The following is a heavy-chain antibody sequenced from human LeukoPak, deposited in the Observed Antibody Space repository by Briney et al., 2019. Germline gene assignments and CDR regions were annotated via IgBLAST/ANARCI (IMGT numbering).Heavy chain of an antibody. CDR3: VGSNYDFDY. V-gene: IGHV3-33*08. D-gene: IGHD3-3*01. CDR1: GFTFITYG. J-gene: IGHJ4*02. CDR2: IRYDGSNK. Sequence: PGRSLRLSCAASGFTFITYGMHWVRQAPGKGLEWVAVIRYDGSNKYYADSVKGRFTISRDNSKNTLYLQMNSLRAEDTAVYYCVGSNYDFDYWGQGTLVTVSS.